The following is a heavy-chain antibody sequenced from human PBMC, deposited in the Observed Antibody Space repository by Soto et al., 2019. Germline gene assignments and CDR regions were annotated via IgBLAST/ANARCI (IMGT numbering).Heavy chain of an antibody. V-gene: IGHV4-4*02. CDR1: GGSISSSNW. CDR2: IYHSGST. CDR3: ARARITMILDAFDI. D-gene: IGHD3-22*01. Sequence: QVQLQESGPGLVKPSGTLSLTCAVSGGSISSSNWWSWVRQPPGKGLEWIGEIYHSGSTNYNPSPTRRVTILVDKSKTPFSLRMSSVTAAYAAVYYCARARITMILDAFDIWGQGTMVTVSS. J-gene: IGHJ3*02.